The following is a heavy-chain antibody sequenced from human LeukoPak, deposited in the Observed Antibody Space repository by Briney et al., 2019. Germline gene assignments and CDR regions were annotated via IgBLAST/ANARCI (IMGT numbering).Heavy chain of an antibody. V-gene: IGHV3-23*01. J-gene: IGHJ4*02. Sequence: PGGSLRLSCAASGFTFSSYAMSWVRQAPGKGLEWVSAIRGSGGSTNYGDSVKGRFTIFRDNSKNTLYLQMKSLRAEDTAVYYCAKARFPYDYGDYPGQGTLVTVSS. CDR2: IRGSGGST. CDR1: GFTFSSYA. CDR3: AKARFPYDYGDY. D-gene: IGHD2-2*01.